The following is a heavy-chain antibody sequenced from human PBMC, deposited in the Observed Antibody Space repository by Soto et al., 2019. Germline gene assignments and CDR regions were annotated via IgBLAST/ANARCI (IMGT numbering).Heavy chain of an antibody. CDR1: GFTFSKNA. CDR3: AKSRQQLIGYYYYYGMDV. V-gene: IGHV3-23*01. J-gene: IGHJ6*02. CDR2: ISGNAGST. Sequence: GGSLRLSCAASGFTFSKNAMSWARRAPGKGLEWVSSISGNAGSTYYADSVKGRLTISRDNSKNTLFLQMNSLRAEDAAVYYCAKSRQQLIGYYYYYGMDVWGQGTTVTVSS. D-gene: IGHD3-22*01.